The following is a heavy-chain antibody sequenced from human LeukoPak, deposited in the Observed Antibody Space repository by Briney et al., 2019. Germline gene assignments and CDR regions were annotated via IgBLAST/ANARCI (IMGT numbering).Heavy chain of an antibody. J-gene: IGHJ6*02. V-gene: IGHV3-23*01. CDR2: ISGSGGST. CDR1: GFTFSSYA. Sequence: GGSLRLSCAASGFTFSSYAMSWVRQAPGKGLEWVSAISGSGGSTYYADSVKGWFTISRDNSKNTLYLQMNSLRAEDTAVYYCAKDLVVAASYYYYGMDVWGQGTTVTVSS. D-gene: IGHD2-15*01. CDR3: AKDLVVAASYYYYGMDV.